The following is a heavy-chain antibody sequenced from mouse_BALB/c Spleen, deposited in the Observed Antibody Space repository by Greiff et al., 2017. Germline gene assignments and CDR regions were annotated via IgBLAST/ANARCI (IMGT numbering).Heavy chain of an antibody. CDR1: GYTFTSYT. Sequence: QVQLQQSAAELARPGASVKMSCKASGYTFTSYTMHWVKQRPGQGLEWIGYINPSSGYTEYNQKFKDKTTLTADKSSSTAYMQLSSLTSEDSAVYYCARGDITTATGDYWGQGTTLTVSS. V-gene: IGHV1-4*02. CDR2: INPSSGYT. D-gene: IGHD1-1*01. CDR3: ARGDITTATGDY. J-gene: IGHJ2*01.